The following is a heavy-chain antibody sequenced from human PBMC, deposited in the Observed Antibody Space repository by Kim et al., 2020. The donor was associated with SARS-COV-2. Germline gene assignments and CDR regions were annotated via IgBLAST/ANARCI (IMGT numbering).Heavy chain of an antibody. CDR1: GYTFPRYA. J-gene: IGHJ5*02. D-gene: IGHD2-15*01. CDR3: AREGYCSGGSCYSARFDP. V-gene: IGHV7-4-1*02. Sequence: ASVKVSCKASGYTFPRYALTLFLPSPFQFLYWMVWINTNTGNPTYAQGFTGRFVFSLDTSVSTAYLQISSLKAEDTAVYYCAREGYCSGGSCYSARFDPWGQGTLVTVSS. CDR2: INTNTGNP.